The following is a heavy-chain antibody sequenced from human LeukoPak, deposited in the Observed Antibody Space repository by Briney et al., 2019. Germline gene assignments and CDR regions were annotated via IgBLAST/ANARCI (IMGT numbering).Heavy chain of an antibody. CDR3: ARGGLTIAEATTSWYLDY. CDR1: GFTSSSYA. J-gene: IGHJ4*02. Sequence: PGGSLRLSCAASGFTSSSYAMHWVRQAPGKGLEWVAVVSYDGSNKYYADSVKGRFTISRDNSRNTLYLQMNSLRGEDTAVYYCARGGLTIAEATTSWYLDYWGQGTLVTVSS. CDR2: VSYDGSNK. D-gene: IGHD1-26*01. V-gene: IGHV3-30-3*01.